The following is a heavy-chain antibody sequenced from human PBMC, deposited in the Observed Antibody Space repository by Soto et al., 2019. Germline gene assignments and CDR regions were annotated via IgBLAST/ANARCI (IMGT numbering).Heavy chain of an antibody. CDR1: GCSFISYW. D-gene: IGHD3-10*01. J-gene: IGHJ4*02. V-gene: IGHV5-51*01. CDR2: IYPGDSDT. Sequence: GESLKISCKGSGCSFISYWIVWVRQMPGKGLEWMGIIYPGDSDTRYSPSFQGQVTISADKSISTAYLQWSSLKASDTAMYYCARGPGGFGEFFDYWGQGTQVTVSS. CDR3: ARGPGGFGEFFDY.